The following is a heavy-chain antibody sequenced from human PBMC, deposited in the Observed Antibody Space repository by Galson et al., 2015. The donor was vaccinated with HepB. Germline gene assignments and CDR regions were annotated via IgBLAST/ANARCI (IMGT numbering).Heavy chain of an antibody. D-gene: IGHD3-3*01. J-gene: IGHJ6*01. CDR3: ARGKGRQVLLDYHYYGMDV. Sequence: ETLSLTCAVFGGSFSTYHWTWIRQSPGKGLEWIGEITQSGSTHSNPSLTSRVTMSVDTSKNQFSLKVRSVTATDTAVYYCARGKGRQVLLDYHYYGMDVWGQGTTGSVSS. V-gene: IGHV4-34*01. CDR1: GGSFSTYH. CDR2: ITQSGST.